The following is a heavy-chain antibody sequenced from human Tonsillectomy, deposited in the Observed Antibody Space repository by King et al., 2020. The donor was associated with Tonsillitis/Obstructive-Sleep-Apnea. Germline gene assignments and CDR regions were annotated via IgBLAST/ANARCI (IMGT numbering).Heavy chain of an antibody. V-gene: IGHV4-34*01. CDR2: INHSGST. CDR1: GGSLSGYY. CDR3: ARGGLPPGEDYFDY. D-gene: IGHD3-16*01. Sequence: VQLQQWGAGLLKPSETLSLTCAVYGGSLSGYYWSWIRQPPGKGLEWIGEINHSGSTNYNPSLKSRVTISVDTSKNQFSLKPSSVTAADTAVYYCARGGLPPGEDYFDYWGQGTLVTVSS. J-gene: IGHJ4*02.